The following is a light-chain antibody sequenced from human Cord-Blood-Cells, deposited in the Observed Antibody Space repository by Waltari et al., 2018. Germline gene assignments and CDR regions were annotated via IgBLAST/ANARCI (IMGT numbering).Light chain of an antibody. CDR3: QQYNNWWT. J-gene: IGKJ1*01. CDR1: QSVGSN. V-gene: IGKV3-15*01. CDR2: GAS. Sequence: EIVMTQSPATLSVSPGERATLSCRASQSVGSNLAWYQQKPGQAPRLLIYGASPRAPGIPARFSGSESGTEFTLTISSLQSEDFAVYYCQQYNNWWTFGQGTKVEIK.